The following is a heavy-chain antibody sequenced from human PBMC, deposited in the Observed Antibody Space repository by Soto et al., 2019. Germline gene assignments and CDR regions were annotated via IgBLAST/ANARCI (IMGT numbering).Heavy chain of an antibody. V-gene: IGHV3-23*01. CDR2: ISGSGGST. CDR3: AKGDEAAAVLYYYYYMDV. D-gene: IGHD6-13*01. CDR1: GFTFSSYP. Sequence: GGPLRLSCAASGFTFSSYPMSWVRQAPGKGLEWVSAISGSGGSTYYADSVKGRFTISRDNSKNTLYLQMNSLRAEDTAVYYCAKGDEAAAVLYYYYYMDVWGKGTTVTVSS. J-gene: IGHJ6*03.